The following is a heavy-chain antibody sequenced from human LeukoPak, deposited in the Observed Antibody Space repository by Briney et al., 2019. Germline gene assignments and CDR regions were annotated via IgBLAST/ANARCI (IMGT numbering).Heavy chain of an antibody. CDR1: GFTFSSYA. D-gene: IGHD2-21*02. V-gene: IGHV3-23*01. CDR2: ISGSGGST. CDR3: ARGSKKHIVVVTATPPFDY. J-gene: IGHJ4*02. Sequence: GGSLRLSCAASGFTFSSYAMSWVRQAPGKGLEWVSAISGSGGSTYYADSVKGRFTISRDNSKNTLYLQMNSLRAEDTAVYYCARGSKKHIVVVTATPPFDYWGQGTLVTVSS.